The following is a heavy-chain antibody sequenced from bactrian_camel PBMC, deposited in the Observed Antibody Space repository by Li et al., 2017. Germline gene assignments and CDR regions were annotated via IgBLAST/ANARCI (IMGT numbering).Heavy chain of an antibody. CDR3: VRETMEWVPARSLGY. Sequence: QVQLVESGGGLVQPGASLRLSCEASGFTFSNYWMYWVRQAPGKGLEWVSTINSAGGTTYYAESMKGRFTISRDNAKNTLYLQMNSLKPEDTGVYYCVRETMEWVPARSLGYWGQGTQVTVS. CDR1: GFTFSNYW. V-gene: IGHV3S1*01. J-gene: IGHJ6*01. D-gene: IGHD5*01. CDR2: INSAGGTT.